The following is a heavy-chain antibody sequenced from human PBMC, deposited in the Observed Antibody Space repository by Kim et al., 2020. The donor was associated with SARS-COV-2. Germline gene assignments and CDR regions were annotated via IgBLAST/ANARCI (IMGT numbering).Heavy chain of an antibody. CDR2: IFYTGDT. V-gene: IGHV4-30-4*01. CDR1: GGSIRSGDYY. D-gene: IGHD2-2*02. CDR3: VRDACSSTSCYSDY. J-gene: IGHJ4*02. Sequence: SETLSLTCTVSGGSIRSGDYYWSWIRQSPGKGLEWIGYIFYTGDTYYSPSLKSRLTLSIDTSKNQFSLRLLSVTAADTAVYYCVRDACSSTSCYSDYWGPGALVTVS.